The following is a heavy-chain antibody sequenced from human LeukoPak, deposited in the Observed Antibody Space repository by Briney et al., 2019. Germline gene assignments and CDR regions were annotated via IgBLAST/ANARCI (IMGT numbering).Heavy chain of an antibody. Sequence: SETLSLTCTVSGGSISSYYWSWIRQPPGKGLEWIGYIYYSGSTNYNPSLKSRVTISVDTSKNQFSLKLSSVTAADTAVYYCTRGGLVSFDLWGQGTLVTVSS. CDR3: TRGGLVSFDL. CDR2: IYYSGST. CDR1: GGSISSYY. D-gene: IGHD5-12*01. J-gene: IGHJ5*02. V-gene: IGHV4-59*01.